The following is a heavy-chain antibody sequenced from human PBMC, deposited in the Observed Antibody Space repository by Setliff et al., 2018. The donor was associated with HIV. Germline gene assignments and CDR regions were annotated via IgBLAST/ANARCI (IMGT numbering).Heavy chain of an antibody. V-gene: IGHV1-69*13. CDR2: ILPLLNSP. Sequence: SVKVSCKASGGDFRNYAISWVRQAPGQGLEWVGGILPLLNSPNFAQRFEGRVTLTADETTRTVYMDFTSLRPDDTAVYYCARDGYYDSSGYSAFDIWGQGTMVTVSS. CDR3: ARDGYYDSSGYSAFDI. CDR1: GGDFRNYA. J-gene: IGHJ3*02. D-gene: IGHD3-22*01.